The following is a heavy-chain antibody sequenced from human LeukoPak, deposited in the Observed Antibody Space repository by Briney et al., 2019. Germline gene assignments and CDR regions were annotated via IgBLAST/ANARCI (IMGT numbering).Heavy chain of an antibody. Sequence: GASVKVSCKASGYTFTSYGISWVRQAPGQGLEWMGWICAYNGNTNYAQKLQGRVTMTTDTSTSTAYMELRSLRSDDTAVYYCARDRIAARSFDAFDIWGQGTMVTVSS. CDR2: ICAYNGNT. V-gene: IGHV1-18*01. CDR1: GYTFTSYG. D-gene: IGHD6-6*01. CDR3: ARDRIAARSFDAFDI. J-gene: IGHJ3*02.